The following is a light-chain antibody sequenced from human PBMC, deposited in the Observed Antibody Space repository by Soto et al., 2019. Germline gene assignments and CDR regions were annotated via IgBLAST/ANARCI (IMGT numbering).Light chain of an antibody. J-gene: IGKJ4*01. CDR1: QSVNSN. CDR2: DAS. CDR3: QQYNFWHPLT. V-gene: IGKV3-15*01. Sequence: EIVMTQSPATLSVSPGERATLSCRASQSVNSNLAWYRQKPGQAPRLLISDASTRATGGPARFSGSGSGTEFTLTISSLQSEDSGIYYCQQYNFWHPLTFGGGTKVEIK.